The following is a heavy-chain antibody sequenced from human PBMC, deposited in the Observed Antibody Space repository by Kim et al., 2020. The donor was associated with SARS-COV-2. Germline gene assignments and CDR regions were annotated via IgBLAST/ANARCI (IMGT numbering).Heavy chain of an antibody. Sequence: NTRSPQKFQGTVSINRDTSATTAYLELSGLISEDTAVYYCAREAVAGSFDYWGQGTLVTVSS. CDR2: NT. V-gene: IGHV1-3*01. D-gene: IGHD6-19*01. J-gene: IGHJ4*02. CDR3: AREAVAGSFDY.